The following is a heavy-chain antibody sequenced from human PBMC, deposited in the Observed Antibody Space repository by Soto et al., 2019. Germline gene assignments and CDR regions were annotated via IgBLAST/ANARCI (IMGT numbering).Heavy chain of an antibody. CDR1: GVTWIIYW. CDR3: DSIPHSAVPPHSDVDH. J-gene: IGHJ4*02. Sequence: PGRSXRVSVSASGVTWIIYWMDGFRQVPGKGLVCVSRINGDGTRTGYADSVNGRFAISSYNAKNTLYLQMNSLRAEDTAVYYCDSIPHSAVPPHSDVDHRGQRPLLTLSS. V-gene: IGHV3-74*01. D-gene: IGHD4-4*01. CDR2: INGDGTRT.